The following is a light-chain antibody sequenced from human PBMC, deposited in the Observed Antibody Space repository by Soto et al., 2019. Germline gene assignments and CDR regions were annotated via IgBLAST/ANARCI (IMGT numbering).Light chain of an antibody. CDR3: QQRDNWPFT. Sequence: EIVMTQSPATLSVSPGERVTLSCRASQSVSNKLAWYQQKPGQAPRLLIYDASGRAGSVPARLSGSGSGTEFTLTISSLQSEDFAVYYCQQRDNWPFTFGPGTTVDIK. J-gene: IGKJ3*01. CDR1: QSVSNK. V-gene: IGKV3-15*01. CDR2: DAS.